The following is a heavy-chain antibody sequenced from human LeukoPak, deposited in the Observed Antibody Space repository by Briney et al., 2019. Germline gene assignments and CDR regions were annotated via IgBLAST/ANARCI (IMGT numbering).Heavy chain of an antibody. J-gene: IGHJ3*02. CDR1: GGSISSYY. CDR3: ARQQQLRYGGAFDI. V-gene: IGHV4-59*01. CDR2: IYYSGST. Sequence: SETLSLTCTVSGGSISSYYWSWIRQPPGKGLEWIGYIYYSGSTNYNPSLKSRVTISVDTSKNQFSLKLSSVTAADTAAYYCARQQQLRYGGAFDIWGQGTMVTVSS. D-gene: IGHD6-13*01.